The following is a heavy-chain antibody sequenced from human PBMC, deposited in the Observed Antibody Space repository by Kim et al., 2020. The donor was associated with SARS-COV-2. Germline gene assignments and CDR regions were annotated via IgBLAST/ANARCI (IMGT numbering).Heavy chain of an antibody. CDR3: ASSYGGNSPYYYYYYGMDV. V-gene: IGHV4-31*03. D-gene: IGHD2-21*02. CDR2: IYYSGST. J-gene: IGHJ6*02. CDR1: GGSISSGGYY. Sequence: SETLSLTCTVSGGSISSGGYYWSWIRQHPGKGLEWIGYIYYSGSTYYNPSLKSRVTISVDTSKNQFSLKLSSVTAADTAVYYCASSYGGNSPYYYYYYGMDVSGPGTTVTLSS.